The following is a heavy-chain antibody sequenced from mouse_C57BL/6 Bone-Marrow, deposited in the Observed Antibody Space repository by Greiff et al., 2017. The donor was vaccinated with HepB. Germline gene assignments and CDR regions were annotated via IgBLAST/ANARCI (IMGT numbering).Heavy chain of an antibody. D-gene: IGHD1-1*01. Sequence: QVQLKESGAELARPGASVKLSCKASGYTFTSYGISWVKQRTGQGLEWIGEIYPRSGNTYYNEKFKGKATLTADKSSSTAYMELRSLTSEDSAVYFCAKYGSSYEGAYWGQGTLVTVSA. CDR3: AKYGSSYEGAY. V-gene: IGHV1-81*01. CDR1: GYTFTSYG. J-gene: IGHJ3*01. CDR2: IYPRSGNT.